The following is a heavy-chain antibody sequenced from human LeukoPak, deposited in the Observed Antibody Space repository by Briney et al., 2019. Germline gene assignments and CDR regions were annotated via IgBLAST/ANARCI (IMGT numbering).Heavy chain of an antibody. CDR2: INPNSGGT. CDR3: ARGLGLRFTYYYDSSGYRGVDY. J-gene: IGHJ4*02. D-gene: IGHD3-22*01. V-gene: IGHV1-2*02. CDR1: GYTFTGYY. Sequence: GASVKVSCKASGYTFTGYYMHWVRQAPGQGLEWMGWINPNSGGTNYAQKFQGRVTMTRNTSISTAYMELSSLRSEDTAVYYCARGLGLRFTYYYDSSGYRGVDYWGQGTLVTASS.